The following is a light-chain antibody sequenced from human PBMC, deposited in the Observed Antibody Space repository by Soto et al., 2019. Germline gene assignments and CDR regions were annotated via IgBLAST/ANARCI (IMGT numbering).Light chain of an antibody. CDR3: QKYFEWPPMT. J-gene: IGKJ1*01. V-gene: IGKV3-15*01. CDR1: ETVATN. CDR2: GAS. Sequence: VMTQSPATLSVSPGERATLSCLASETVATNLAWYQQKPGQAPRLLISGASTRAAGISDRFRGSGSGTEFTRTISSLRSEDSAIYYCQKYFEWPPMTFGQGTKVEI.